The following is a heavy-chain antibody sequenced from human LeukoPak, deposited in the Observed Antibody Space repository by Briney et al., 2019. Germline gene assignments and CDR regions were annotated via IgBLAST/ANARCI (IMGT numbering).Heavy chain of an antibody. V-gene: IGHV3-30-3*01. Sequence: PGGSLRLSCAASGFTFSSYDMHWVRQAPGKGLEWVAVISNDGSNKDYADSVKGRFTISRDNSKNTLYVRMNSLRAEDTAVYYCVLGHYGGLFDNWGQGTLVSVSS. D-gene: IGHD4-23*01. J-gene: IGHJ4*02. CDR3: VLGHYGGLFDN. CDR1: GFTFSSYD. CDR2: ISNDGSNK.